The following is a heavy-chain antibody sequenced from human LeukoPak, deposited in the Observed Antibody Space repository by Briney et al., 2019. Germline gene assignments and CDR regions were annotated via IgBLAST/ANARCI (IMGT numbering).Heavy chain of an antibody. Sequence: SVKVSCKASGGTFSSYAISWVRQAPGQGLEWMGRIIPILGIANYAQKFQGRVTITADKSTSTAYMELSSLRPEDTAVYYCARDYYDSSGYYYPPDYWGQGTLVTVSS. CDR3: ARDYYDSSGYYYPPDY. J-gene: IGHJ4*02. CDR2: IIPILGIA. D-gene: IGHD3-22*01. CDR1: GGTFSSYA. V-gene: IGHV1-69*04.